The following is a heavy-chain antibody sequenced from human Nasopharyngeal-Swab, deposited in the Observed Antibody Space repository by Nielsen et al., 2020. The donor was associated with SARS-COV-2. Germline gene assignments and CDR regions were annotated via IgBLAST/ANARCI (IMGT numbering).Heavy chain of an antibody. D-gene: IGHD2/OR15-2a*01. Sequence: GGSLRLSCAASGFTISSKYMNWVRQAPGKGLEYISVIYSDGSTYYADSVKGRFTISRDNSKNTVYLQMNSLRVEDTAVYYCAKDLRGPYFFWGQGTLVTVSS. J-gene: IGHJ4*02. CDR1: GFTISSKY. CDR2: IYSDGST. V-gene: IGHV3-53*01. CDR3: AKDLRGPYFF.